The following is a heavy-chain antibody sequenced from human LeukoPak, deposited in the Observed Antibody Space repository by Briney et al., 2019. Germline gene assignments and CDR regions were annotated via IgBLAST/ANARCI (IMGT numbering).Heavy chain of an antibody. CDR1: GYTFTGYY. V-gene: IGHV1-18*04. Sequence: ASVKVSCKASGYTFTGYYMHWVRQAPGQGLEWMGWISAYNGNTNYAQKLQGRVTMTTDTSTSTAYMELRSLRSDDTAVYYCASHSGGGHCSSTSCYHEYAFDIWGQGTMVTVSS. D-gene: IGHD2-2*01. J-gene: IGHJ3*02. CDR3: ASHSGGGHCSSTSCYHEYAFDI. CDR2: ISAYNGNT.